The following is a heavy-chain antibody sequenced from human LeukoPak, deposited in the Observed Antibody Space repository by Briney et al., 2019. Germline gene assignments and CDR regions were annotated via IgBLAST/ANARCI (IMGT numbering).Heavy chain of an antibody. CDR2: ISYDGSNK. D-gene: IGHD2-2*01. V-gene: IGHV3-30-3*01. CDR3: ARGIQCSSTSCYAGSTFDY. Sequence: GVSLSLLCAGSGFTLSSYAMHWVRQAPGKGLEWVAVISYDGSNKYYADSVKRRFTISRDNFKNTLYLQMNSLRAEDTAVYYCARGIQCSSTSCYAGSTFDYWGQGTLVTVSS. J-gene: IGHJ4*02. CDR1: GFTLSSYA.